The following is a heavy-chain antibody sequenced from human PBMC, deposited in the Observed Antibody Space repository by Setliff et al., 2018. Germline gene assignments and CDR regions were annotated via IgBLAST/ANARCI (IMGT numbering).Heavy chain of an antibody. CDR1: GATSSSYA. D-gene: IGHD3-22*01. V-gene: IGHV1-69*06. Sequence: SVKVSCKASGATSSSYAISWVRQAPGQGLEWMGRIIPIFGTANYAQKFQGRVTITADKSTSTAYMELSSLRPEDTAVYYCARAPSSTVINWFDPWGQGTLVTVSS. CDR2: IIPIFGTA. CDR3: ARAPSSTVINWFDP. J-gene: IGHJ5*02.